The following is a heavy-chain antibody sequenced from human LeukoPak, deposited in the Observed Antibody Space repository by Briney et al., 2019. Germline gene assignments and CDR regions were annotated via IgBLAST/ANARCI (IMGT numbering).Heavy chain of an antibody. CDR2: ITSSGTYT. J-gene: IGHJ6*03. V-gene: IGHV3-21*01. CDR3: ARGPLEYYYYMDV. CDR1: GFTFSNYN. Sequence: GGSLRLSCADSGFTFSNYNMNWVRQAPGKAMEWVSSITSSGTYTFYADSVKGRFTISRDNAKNSLYLQMNSLRAEDTAVYYCARGPLEYYYYMDVWGKGTTVTVSS. D-gene: IGHD1-1*01.